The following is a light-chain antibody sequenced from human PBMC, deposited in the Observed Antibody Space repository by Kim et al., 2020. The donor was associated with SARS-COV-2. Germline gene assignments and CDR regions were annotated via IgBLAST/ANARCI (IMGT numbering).Light chain of an antibody. Sequence: QPVLTQSPSASASLGASVKLTCTLNSGHSSYAIAWHQQQPEKGPRYLMKVNSDGSHSKGDGIPDRFSVSSSGAERYLTISSLQSEDEADYYCQTWGTGIRVFGGGTKVTVL. J-gene: IGLJ3*02. CDR2: VNSDGSH. V-gene: IGLV4-69*01. CDR3: QTWGTGIRV. CDR1: SGHSSYA.